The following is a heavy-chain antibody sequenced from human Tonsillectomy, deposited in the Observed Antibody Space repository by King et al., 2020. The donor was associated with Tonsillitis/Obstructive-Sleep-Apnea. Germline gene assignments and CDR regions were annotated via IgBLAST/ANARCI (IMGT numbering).Heavy chain of an antibody. CDR3: ARDRGFYGDSSFDI. V-gene: IGHV4-4*02. J-gene: IGHJ3*02. CDR1: GGSISSSNG. CDR2: IYHSGST. Sequence: VQLQESGPGLVKPSGTLSLTCAVSGGSISSSNGWSWVRQPPGKGLEWIGDIYHSGSTNYNPSLKSRVTISVDKSKNQFSLRLTSVTAADTAVYYCARDRGFYGDSSFDIWGQGTMVAVSS. D-gene: IGHD4-17*01.